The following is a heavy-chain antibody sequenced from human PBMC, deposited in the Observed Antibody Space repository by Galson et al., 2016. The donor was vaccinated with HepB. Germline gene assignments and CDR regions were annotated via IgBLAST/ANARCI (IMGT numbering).Heavy chain of an antibody. J-gene: IGHJ5*02. CDR1: GGSIDNYY. D-gene: IGHD7-27*01. Sequence: SETLSLTCTVSGGSIDNYYWSWIRQPPGKELQYIGRIYSTGSTEYNPSLKGRVTISVDTSKTQFSLKLTSMSAADTAVYYCARVPKTGDYFDPWGQGTLVTVSS. CDR3: ARVPKTGDYFDP. V-gene: IGHV4-59*01. CDR2: IYSTGST.